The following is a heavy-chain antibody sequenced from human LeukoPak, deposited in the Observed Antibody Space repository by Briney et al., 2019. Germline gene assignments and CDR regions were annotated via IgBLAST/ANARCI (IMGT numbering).Heavy chain of an antibody. CDR1: GFTVSSHY. J-gene: IGHJ4*02. V-gene: IGHV3-53*01. CDR2: IYSGGNA. CDR3: ATGLPMVQGVIFGY. Sequence: GGSLRLSCAASGFTVSSHYMSWVRQAPGKGLEWVSVIYSGGNAYYADSVKGRFTISRDNSMNTLYLQMNSLRAEDTAVYCCATGLPMVQGVIFGYWGQGTLVTVSS. D-gene: IGHD3-10*01.